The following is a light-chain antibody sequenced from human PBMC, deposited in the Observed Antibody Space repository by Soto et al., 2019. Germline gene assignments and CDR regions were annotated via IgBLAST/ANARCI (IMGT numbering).Light chain of an antibody. Sequence: QLVLTQSPSASASLGASVKLTCTLSSGHSSYAIAWHQQQPEKGPRYLMKLNSDGSHSKGDGIPDRFSGSSSGAERYLTISSLQSEDEADYYCQTWGTGALWVFGGGTKLTV. J-gene: IGLJ3*02. CDR2: LNSDGSH. V-gene: IGLV4-69*01. CDR3: QTWGTGALWV. CDR1: SGHSSYA.